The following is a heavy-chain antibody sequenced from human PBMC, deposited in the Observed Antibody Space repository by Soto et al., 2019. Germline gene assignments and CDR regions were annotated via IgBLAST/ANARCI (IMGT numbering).Heavy chain of an antibody. D-gene: IGHD3-3*01. V-gene: IGHV4-39*01. Sequence: SEPLSLTYTVSGGSISNRSFFCRWIRQPPGEGLEWIGSIYYGGSTYYSPSLKSRVTISVDTSKNQFSLRLSSVTAADTAVYYFAKHRMTIYGLVTHFFDYWGQGSLVTVSS. CDR2: IYYGGST. CDR3: AKHRMTIYGLVTHFFDY. J-gene: IGHJ4*01. CDR1: GGSISNRSFF.